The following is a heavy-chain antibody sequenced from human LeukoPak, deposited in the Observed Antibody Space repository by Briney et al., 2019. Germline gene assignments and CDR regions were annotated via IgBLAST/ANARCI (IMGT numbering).Heavy chain of an antibody. CDR3: ARRRGSGWLRGAFDI. D-gene: IGHD6-19*01. V-gene: IGHV4-34*01. Sequence: SETLSLTCAVYGGSFSGYYWSWIRQPPGKGLEGIGEINHSGSTNYSPSLKSRVTISVDTSKNQFSLKLSSVTAADTALYYCARRRGSGWLRGAFDIWGQGTMVTVSS. CDR2: INHSGST. CDR1: GGSFSGYY. J-gene: IGHJ3*02.